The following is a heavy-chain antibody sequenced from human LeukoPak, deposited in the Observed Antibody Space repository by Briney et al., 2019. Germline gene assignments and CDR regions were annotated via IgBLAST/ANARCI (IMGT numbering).Heavy chain of an antibody. CDR2: VSNGGSSSI. CDR3: ARDKSNKGHDC. CDR1: GFTLSDYY. Sequence: PGGSLRLSCAASGFTLSDYYMTWIRQAPGKGLEWVSYVSNGGSSSILHADSVKGRFTVFRDYAKNSLYLQMNSLRADDTGVYYCARDKSNKGHDCWGQGTLVTVSS. J-gene: IGHJ4*02. V-gene: IGHV3-11*01.